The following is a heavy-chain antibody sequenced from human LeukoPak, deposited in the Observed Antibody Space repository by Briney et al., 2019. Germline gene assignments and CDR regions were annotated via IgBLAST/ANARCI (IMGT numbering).Heavy chain of an antibody. CDR3: ARQYGHNDY. Sequence: PSETLSLTCTVSGGSISSYYWSWIRQPPGKGLEWIGYIYTSGSTNYIPSLKSRVTISVDTSKNQFSLKLSSVTAADTAVYYCARQYGHNDYWGQGTLVTVSS. CDR1: GGSISSYY. V-gene: IGHV4-4*09. CDR2: IYTSGST. D-gene: IGHD4-17*01. J-gene: IGHJ4*02.